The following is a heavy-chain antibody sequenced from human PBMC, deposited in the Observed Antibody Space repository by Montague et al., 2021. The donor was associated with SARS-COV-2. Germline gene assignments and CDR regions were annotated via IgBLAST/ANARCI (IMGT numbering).Heavy chain of an antibody. J-gene: IGHJ3*02. V-gene: IGHV4-59*01. CDR2: IYYSGST. D-gene: IGHD5-18*01. CDR1: GGSISSYC. CDR3: ARGSYGPDAFGI. Sequence: SETLSLTCTVSGGSISSYCWSWIRQPPGKGLEWIGYIYYSGSTNYNPSLKSRVTISLGTSKNQFSLTLNSVTAADTAVYYCARGSYGPDAFGIWGQGTMVTVSS.